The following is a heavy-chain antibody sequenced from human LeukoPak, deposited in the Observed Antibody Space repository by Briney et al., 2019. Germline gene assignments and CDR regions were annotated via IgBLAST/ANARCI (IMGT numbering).Heavy chain of an antibody. D-gene: IGHD3/OR15-3a*01. CDR2: ISFDGKNK. CDR3: ARDSRLKWTEYYFDF. J-gene: IGHJ4*02. Sequence: QTGGSLRLSCAASGFTFSSYAMSWVRQAPGKGLEWVAVISFDGKNKFYADSVKGRFTISRDNSKNTLYLQMNSLKPEDTAVYFCARDSRLKWTEYYFDFWGQGTLVTVSS. CDR1: GFTFSSYA. V-gene: IGHV3-30*03.